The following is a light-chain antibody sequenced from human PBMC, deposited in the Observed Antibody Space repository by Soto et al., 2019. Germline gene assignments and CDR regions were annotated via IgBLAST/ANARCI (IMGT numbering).Light chain of an antibody. J-gene: IGKJ1*01. CDR1: QSISSW. Sequence: DIQMTQSPSTLSASVGDRVTITCRASQSISSWLSWYQQKPGKAPKLLIYAASSLESGVPSRFSGSGSGTEFTLTVSSLQPDDFATYYCHQYHNFPRTFGQGTKVDI. V-gene: IGKV1-5*01. CDR3: HQYHNFPRT. CDR2: AAS.